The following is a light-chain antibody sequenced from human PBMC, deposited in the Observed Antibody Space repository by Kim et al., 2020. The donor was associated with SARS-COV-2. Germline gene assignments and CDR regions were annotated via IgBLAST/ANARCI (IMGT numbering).Light chain of an antibody. CDR2: GAS. J-gene: IGKJ1*01. CDR1: QGVSSN. CDR3: LQYDNLPPWT. Sequence: EIVMTQSLATLSVSPGERATLSCRASQGVSSNLAWYHQKPGQAPRLLIYGASTRATGIPARFSGSGSGTEFTLTISSLQSEDFAVYYSLQYDNLPPWTFGQRTKMDIK. V-gene: IGKV3-15*01.